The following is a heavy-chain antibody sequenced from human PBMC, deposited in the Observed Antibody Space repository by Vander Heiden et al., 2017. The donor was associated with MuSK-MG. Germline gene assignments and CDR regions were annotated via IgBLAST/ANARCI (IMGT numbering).Heavy chain of an antibody. CDR2: IYTSGST. CDR3: ARDTSSSAFYYYMDV. J-gene: IGHJ6*03. Sequence: QVQLQESGPGLVKPSETLSLTCTVSGGSISSYYWSWIRQPAGKGLEWIGRIYTSGSTNYNPSLKSRVTMSVDTSKNQFALRLSSVTAADTAVYYCARDTSSSAFYYYMDVWGKGTTVTVSS. D-gene: IGHD6-6*01. CDR1: GGSISSYY. V-gene: IGHV4-4*07.